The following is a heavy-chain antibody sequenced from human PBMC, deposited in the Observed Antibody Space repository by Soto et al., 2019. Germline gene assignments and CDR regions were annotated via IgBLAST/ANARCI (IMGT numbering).Heavy chain of an antibody. CDR2: ISSSSSYI. Sequence: GGSLRLSCAASGFTFSSYSMNWVRQAPGKGLEWVSSISSSSSYIYYADSVKGRFTISRDNAKNSLYLQMNSLRAEDTAVYYCANGRDGYIDDAFGIWGQGTMVTVSS. J-gene: IGHJ3*02. D-gene: IGHD5-12*01. CDR1: GFTFSSYS. V-gene: IGHV3-21*01. CDR3: ANGRDGYIDDAFGI.